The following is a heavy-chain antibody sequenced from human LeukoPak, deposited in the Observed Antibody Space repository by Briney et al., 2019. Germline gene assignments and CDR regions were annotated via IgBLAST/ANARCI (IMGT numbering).Heavy chain of an antibody. Sequence: ASVKVSCKASGYTFTSYDINWVRQATGQGLEWMGWMNPNSGNTGYAQKFQGRVTMTRNTSISTAYMELSSLRSEDTAVYYCARLFTPRYCSSSTCYWKGWFDPWGQGTLVTVSS. CDR2: MNPNSGNT. V-gene: IGHV1-8*01. CDR3: ARLFTPRYCSSSTCYWKGWFDP. J-gene: IGHJ5*02. CDR1: GYTFTSYD. D-gene: IGHD2-2*01.